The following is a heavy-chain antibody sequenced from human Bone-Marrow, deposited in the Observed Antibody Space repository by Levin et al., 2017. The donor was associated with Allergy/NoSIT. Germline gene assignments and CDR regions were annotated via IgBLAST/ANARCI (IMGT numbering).Heavy chain of an antibody. J-gene: IGHJ4*02. CDR3: ARSAYSLPDY. D-gene: IGHD5-18*01. Sequence: ASVKVSCKASGYTFTGYYIHWVRQAPGQGLEWMGWINPNGGGTKYAQKFQGRVTMTRDTSISTAYMDLSRLRSDDTAVYYCARSAYSLPDYWGQGTLVTVSS. CDR1: GYTFTGYY. V-gene: IGHV1-2*02. CDR2: INPNGGGT.